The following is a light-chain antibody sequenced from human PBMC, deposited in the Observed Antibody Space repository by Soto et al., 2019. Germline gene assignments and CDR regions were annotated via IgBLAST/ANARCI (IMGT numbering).Light chain of an antibody. V-gene: IGKV3-15*01. CDR2: SAS. CDR1: QSVGSK. CDR3: QQYNDSFPYT. Sequence: EIVMTQSPATLSVSPGQRATLSCRASQSVGSKLAWYQQKPGQAPRLLIHSASTRATGIPARFSGSGSGTEFTLTISSLQSEDFATYYCQQYNDSFPYTFGQGTKLEIK. J-gene: IGKJ2*01.